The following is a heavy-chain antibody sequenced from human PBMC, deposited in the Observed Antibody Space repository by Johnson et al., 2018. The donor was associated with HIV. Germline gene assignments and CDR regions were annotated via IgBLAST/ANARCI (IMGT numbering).Heavy chain of an antibody. CDR1: GFTFRDYY. Sequence: QVQLVESGGGLVKPGGSLRLSCAASGFTFRDYYMNWMRQAPGKGLEWVSHISSSGSTIYYADSVKGRFTISRDNTKKSLYLQMNSLRAEDTAVYYCASDSTPWGGDYVGDGFDIGGQGTVVTVSS. J-gene: IGHJ3*02. CDR2: ISSSGSTI. V-gene: IGHV3-11*04. D-gene: IGHD4-17*01. CDR3: ASDSTPWGGDYVGDGFDI.